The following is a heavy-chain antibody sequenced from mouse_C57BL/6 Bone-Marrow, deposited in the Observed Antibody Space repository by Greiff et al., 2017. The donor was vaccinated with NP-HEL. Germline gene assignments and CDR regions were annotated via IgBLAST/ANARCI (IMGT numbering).Heavy chain of an antibody. Sequence: VQLQQPGAELVRPGSSVKLSCKASGYTFTSYWMHWVKQRPIQGLEWIGNIDPSDSETHYNQKFKDKATLTVDKSSSTAYMQLSSLTSEDSAVYYCASSLFITTVVGYWGQGTTLTVSS. CDR1: GYTFTSYW. J-gene: IGHJ2*01. CDR2: IDPSDSET. D-gene: IGHD1-1*01. V-gene: IGHV1-52*01. CDR3: ASSLFITTVVGY.